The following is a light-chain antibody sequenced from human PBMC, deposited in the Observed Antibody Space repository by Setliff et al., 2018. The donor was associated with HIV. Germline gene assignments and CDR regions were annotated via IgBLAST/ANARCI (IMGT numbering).Light chain of an antibody. V-gene: IGLV2-23*02. Sequence: QSVLTQPASASGSPGQSITISCTGTSSDVGSYYLVSWSQQHPGKTPKLMIYEVSKRPSGVSNRFSGSKSGDTASLTISGLQAEDEADYYCCSYAGSSTLVFGGGTQLTVL. J-gene: IGLJ2*01. CDR3: CSYAGSSTLV. CDR2: EVS. CDR1: SSDVGSYYL.